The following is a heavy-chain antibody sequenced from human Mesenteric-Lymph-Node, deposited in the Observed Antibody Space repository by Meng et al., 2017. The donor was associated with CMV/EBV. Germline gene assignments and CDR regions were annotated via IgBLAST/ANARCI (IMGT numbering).Heavy chain of an antibody. CDR2: INHSGST. D-gene: IGHD4-23*01. CDR3: ARHQRWLKSEGGFNY. CDR1: GCSFIGLH. V-gene: IGHV4-34*01. Sequence: QLPHWGTGLWKPTETLSLTGVFLGCSFIGLHCSRTRPPPWKGLEWIGEINHSGSTNYNPSLKSRVTISVYTSKNQFSLKLSSVTAADTAVYYCARHQRWLKSEGGFNYWGQGTLVTVSS. J-gene: IGHJ4*02.